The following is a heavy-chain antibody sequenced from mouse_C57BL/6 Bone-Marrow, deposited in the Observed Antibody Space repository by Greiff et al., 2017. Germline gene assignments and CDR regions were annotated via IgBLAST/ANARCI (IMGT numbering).Heavy chain of an antibody. V-gene: IGHV1-69*01. Sequence: QVQLQQPGAELVMPGASVKLSCKASGYTFTSYWMHWVKQRPGQGLEWIGEIDPSDSYTNYNQKFKGKSTLTVDKSSSTAYMQLSSLTSEDSAVYYWARERDYGSSSYYFDDWGQGTTLTVSS. D-gene: IGHD1-1*01. CDR2: IDPSDSYT. J-gene: IGHJ2*01. CDR1: GYTFTSYW. CDR3: ARERDYGSSSYYFDD.